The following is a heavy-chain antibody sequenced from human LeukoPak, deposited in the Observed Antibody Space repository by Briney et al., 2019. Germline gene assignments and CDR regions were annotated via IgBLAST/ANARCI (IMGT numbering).Heavy chain of an antibody. CDR3: ARIRDGYNDAYDI. V-gene: IGHV1-46*01. CDR1: GYTFTKYY. J-gene: IGHJ3*02. CDR2: INPGGDNT. D-gene: IGHD5-24*01. Sequence: ASVKVSCKASGYTFTKYYIHWVRQAPGQGLEWMGLINPGGDNTNYAQNFQGRVTMTRDTATSTVYMELSSLRSEDTAIYYCARIRDGYNDAYDIWGQGTVVTVPS.